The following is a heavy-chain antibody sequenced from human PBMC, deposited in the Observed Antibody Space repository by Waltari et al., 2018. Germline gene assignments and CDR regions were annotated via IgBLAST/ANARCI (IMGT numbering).Heavy chain of an antibody. D-gene: IGHD6-13*01. V-gene: IGHV4-34*01. CDR3: VRGKMYSRPYFDY. Sequence: QMQLQQWGAGLLKPSETLSLTCAVSGESFMGYYWNWIRQTPGRGLEWIGEIHHSGSINYNPSLESRITISQDMSKNQFSLKLTSVTAADTAVYYCVRGKMYSRPYFDYWGQGTLVTVSS. CDR1: GESFMGYY. CDR2: IHHSGSI. J-gene: IGHJ4*02.